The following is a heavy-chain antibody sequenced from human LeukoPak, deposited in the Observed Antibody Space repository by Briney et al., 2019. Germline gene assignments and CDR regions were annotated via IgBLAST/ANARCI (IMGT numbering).Heavy chain of an antibody. V-gene: IGHV1-18*01. CDR3: ARASSGYYYADY. Sequence: ASVKVSCKASGYTFTSYGISWVRQAPGQGLEWMVWISGYNGDTNYAQKLRGRVTMTTDTSTSTAYMELRSLRSDDTAVYYCARASSGYYYADYWGQGTLVTVSS. CDR2: ISGYNGDT. J-gene: IGHJ4*02. CDR1: GYTFTSYG. D-gene: IGHD3-22*01.